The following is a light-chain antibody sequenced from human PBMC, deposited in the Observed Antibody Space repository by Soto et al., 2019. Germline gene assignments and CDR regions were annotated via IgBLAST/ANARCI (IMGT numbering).Light chain of an antibody. CDR3: QQSYSSPRT. J-gene: IGKJ2*01. CDR2: AAS. V-gene: IGKV1-39*01. CDR1: QSISNY. Sequence: DIQMTQSPSSLSASVGDRVTITCRASQSISNYLNWYQQKPGKAPKLLIYAASSLQSGVPSRFSGSGSGTDFTLTISSLQPDDFATYYCQQSYSSPRTFGQGTKLEIK.